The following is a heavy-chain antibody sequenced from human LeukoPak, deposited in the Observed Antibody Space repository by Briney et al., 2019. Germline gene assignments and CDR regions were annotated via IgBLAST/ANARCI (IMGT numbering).Heavy chain of an antibody. Sequence: GGSLRLSCAASGFTFSSYWMSWVRQAPGKGLEWVANIKQDGSEKYYVDSVKGRFTISRDNAKNSQYLQMNSLRAEDTAVYYCARDRRFLEIYYYYYMDVWGKGTTVTVSS. CDR3: ARDRRFLEIYYYYYMDV. CDR2: IKQDGSEK. J-gene: IGHJ6*03. CDR1: GFTFSSYW. V-gene: IGHV3-7*01. D-gene: IGHD3-3*01.